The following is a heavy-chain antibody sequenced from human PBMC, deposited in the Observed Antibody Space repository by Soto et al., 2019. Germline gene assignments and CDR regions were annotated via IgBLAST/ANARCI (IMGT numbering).Heavy chain of an antibody. Sequence: GGSLRLSCAASGFTFSSYGMHWVRQAPGKGLEWVAVIWYDGSNKYYADSVKGRFTISRDNSKNTLYLQMNSLRAEDTAVCYCARVAMIVFESAFDIWGQGTMVTVSS. CDR1: GFTFSSYG. CDR3: ARVAMIVFESAFDI. D-gene: IGHD3-22*01. CDR2: IWYDGSNK. V-gene: IGHV3-33*01. J-gene: IGHJ3*02.